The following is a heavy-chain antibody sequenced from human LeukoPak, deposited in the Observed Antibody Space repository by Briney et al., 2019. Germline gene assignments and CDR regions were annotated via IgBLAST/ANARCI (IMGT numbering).Heavy chain of an antibody. Sequence: SETLSLTCAVYGGSFSGYYWSWIRQPPGKGLEWIGEINHSGSTNYNPSLKSRVTISVDTSKNQFSLKLSSVTAADTAVYYCARGPPGAYYGSGSYSYYMDAWGKGTTVTVSS. V-gene: IGHV4-34*01. J-gene: IGHJ6*03. CDR3: ARGPPGAYYGSGSYSYYMDA. CDR1: GGSFSGYY. D-gene: IGHD3-10*01. CDR2: INHSGST.